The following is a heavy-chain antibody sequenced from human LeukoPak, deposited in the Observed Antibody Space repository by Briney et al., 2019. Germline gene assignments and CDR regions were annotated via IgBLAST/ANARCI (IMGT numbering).Heavy chain of an antibody. CDR1: GGSISSYY. D-gene: IGHD3-10*01. J-gene: IGHJ4*02. CDR3: ARLGGSYSVDY. V-gene: IGHV4-59*08. Sequence: SETLSLTCTVSGGSISSYYWSWIRQPPGKGLEWIGYIYYSGSTNYNPSLKSRVTISVDTSKNQFSLKLSSVTAADTAVYYCARLGGSYSVDYWGQGTLVTVSS. CDR2: IYYSGST.